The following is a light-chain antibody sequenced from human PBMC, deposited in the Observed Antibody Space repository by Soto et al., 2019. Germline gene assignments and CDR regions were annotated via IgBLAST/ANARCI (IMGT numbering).Light chain of an antibody. CDR3: CSYVAATNYV. CDR2: EGI. V-gene: IGLV2-23*01. CDR1: SSTVGGFNV. Sequence: QSALTQPASVSGSPGQSITISCTGTSSTVGGFNVVSWYQQHPGKAPKVIIYEGIKRPSGVSNRFSGSNSGSTASLTISGLQAEDEADYYCCSYVAATNYVSGTGTKVT. J-gene: IGLJ1*01.